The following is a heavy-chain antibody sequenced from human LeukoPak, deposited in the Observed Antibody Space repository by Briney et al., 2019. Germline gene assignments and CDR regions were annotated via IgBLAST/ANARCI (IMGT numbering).Heavy chain of an antibody. D-gene: IGHD3-16*01. CDR2: ISYDGSNK. J-gene: IGHJ4*02. V-gene: IGHV3-30*18. CDR1: GFTFSSYG. CDR3: ANHAMDGYTLLDY. Sequence: GRSLRLSCAASGFTFSSYGMHWVRQAPGKGLEWVAVISYDGSNKYYADSVKGRFTISRDNSKNTLYLQMNSLRAEDTAVYYCANHAMDGYTLLDYWGQGTLVTVSS.